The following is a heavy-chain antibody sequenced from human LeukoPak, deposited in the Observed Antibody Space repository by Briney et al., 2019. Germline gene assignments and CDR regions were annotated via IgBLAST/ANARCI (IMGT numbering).Heavy chain of an antibody. CDR3: ARVEEGYGSGRRENYYYYYMDV. D-gene: IGHD3-10*01. V-gene: IGHV4-61*01. Sequence: SETLSLTCTVSNYSISSGYYWSWIRQPPGKGLEWIGYIYYSGSTNYKPSLKSRATISVDTSKNQFSLKLSSVTAADTAVYYCARVEEGYGSGRRENYYYYYMDVWGKGTTVTISS. J-gene: IGHJ6*03. CDR2: IYYSGST. CDR1: NYSISSGYY.